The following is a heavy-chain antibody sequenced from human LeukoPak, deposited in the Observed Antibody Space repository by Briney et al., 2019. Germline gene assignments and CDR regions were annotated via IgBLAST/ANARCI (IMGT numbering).Heavy chain of an antibody. J-gene: IGHJ6*02. CDR3: ARNQQLGGYSYYYYGMDV. V-gene: IGHV3-23*01. D-gene: IGHD3-16*02. CDR2: ISGGGVTT. Sequence: GGSLRLSCVGSRFTSIAYALTWARQAPGKGLEWVSGISGGGVTTYYADSVKGRFTISRDNSKNTLYLQMNSLRADDTAIYYCARNQQLGGYSYYYYGMDVWGQGTTVTVSS. CDR1: RFTSIAYA.